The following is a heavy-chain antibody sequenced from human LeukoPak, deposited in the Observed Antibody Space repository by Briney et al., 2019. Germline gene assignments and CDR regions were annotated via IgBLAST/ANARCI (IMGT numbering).Heavy chain of an antibody. CDR3: AKGGSSSWFYFDY. Sequence: GGSLRLSCAASGFAFSSYAMSWVRQAPGKGLEWVSAISGSGGSTYYADSVKGRFTISRDNSENTLYLQMNSLRAEDTAVYYCAKGGSSSWFYFDYWGQGTLVTVSS. CDR1: GFAFSSYA. J-gene: IGHJ4*02. V-gene: IGHV3-23*01. D-gene: IGHD6-13*01. CDR2: ISGSGGST.